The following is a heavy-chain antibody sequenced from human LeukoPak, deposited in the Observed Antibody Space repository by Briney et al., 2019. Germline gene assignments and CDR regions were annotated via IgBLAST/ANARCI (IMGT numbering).Heavy chain of an antibody. J-gene: IGHJ4*02. Sequence: GGSLRLSCAASGFTFSSYAMSWVRQAPGKGLEWVANIKQDGSEKYYVDSVKGRFTISRDNAKNSLYLQMNSLRAEDTAVYYCAAMTTAPHYFDYWGQGTLVTVSS. CDR2: IKQDGSEK. CDR1: GFTFSSYA. D-gene: IGHD4-17*01. V-gene: IGHV3-7*01. CDR3: AAMTTAPHYFDY.